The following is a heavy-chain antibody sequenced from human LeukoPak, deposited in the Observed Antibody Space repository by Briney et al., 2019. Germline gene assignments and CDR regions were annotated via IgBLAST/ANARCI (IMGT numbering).Heavy chain of an antibody. CDR1: GFTCSSYW. CDR2: IKQDGSEK. J-gene: IGHJ4*02. CDR3: AREGFLEWLVNIDY. D-gene: IGHD3-3*01. V-gene: IGHV3-7*01. Sequence: GGSLRLSCAVSGFTCSSYWMSWVRQAPGKGLEWVANIKQDGSEKYYVDSVKGRFTISRDNAKNSLYLQMNSLRAEDTAVYYCAREGFLEWLVNIDYWGQGTLVTVSS.